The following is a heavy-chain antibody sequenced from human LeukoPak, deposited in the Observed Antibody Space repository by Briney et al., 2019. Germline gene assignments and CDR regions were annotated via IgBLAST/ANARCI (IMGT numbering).Heavy chain of an antibody. Sequence: GGSLRLSCAASGFTFRSYAMSWVRQAPGKGLEWVSTLASSSGGGTYYADSVKGRFTISRDSSRNTLLLQMNSLRAEDTAVYYCAKDLSSDWRLFDSWGQGTLVTVSS. D-gene: IGHD2-21*01. CDR2: LASSSGGGT. CDR1: GFTFRSYA. V-gene: IGHV3-23*01. CDR3: AKDLSSDWRLFDS. J-gene: IGHJ4*02.